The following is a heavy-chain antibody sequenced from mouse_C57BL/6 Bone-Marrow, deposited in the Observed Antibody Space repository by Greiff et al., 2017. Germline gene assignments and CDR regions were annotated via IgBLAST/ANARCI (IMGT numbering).Heavy chain of an antibody. CDR2: IWRGGST. CDR1: GFSLTSYG. Sequence: VQLQQSGPGLVQPSPSLSITCTVSGFSLTSYGVHWVRQSPGKGLEWLGEIWRGGSTAYNAAFIYRLSISKDNSKSQVFLKMSSLQADDTAIYYCARKRDYCAMAYWGQGTLVTVSA. CDR3: ARKRDYCAMAY. V-gene: IGHV2-2*01. J-gene: IGHJ4*01.